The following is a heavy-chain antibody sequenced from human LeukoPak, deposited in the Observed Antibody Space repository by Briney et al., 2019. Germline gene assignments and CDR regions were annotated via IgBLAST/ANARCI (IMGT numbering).Heavy chain of an antibody. CDR2: IWYDGSNK. V-gene: IGHV3-33*01. D-gene: IGHD3-16*01. Sequence: GGSLRLSCAASGFTFSSYGMHWVRQAPGKGLEWVAVIWYDGSNKYYADSVKGRLTISRDNSKNTLYLQMNSLRDEDTAVYYCARGGRAMVDYWGQGTLVTVSS. CDR3: ARGGRAMVDY. CDR1: GFTFSSYG. J-gene: IGHJ4*02.